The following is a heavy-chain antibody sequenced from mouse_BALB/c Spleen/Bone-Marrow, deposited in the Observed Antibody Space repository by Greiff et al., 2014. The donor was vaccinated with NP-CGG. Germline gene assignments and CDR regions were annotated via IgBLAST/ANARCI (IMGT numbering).Heavy chain of an antibody. Sequence: VQVVESGPELVKPGASVRISCKASGYSFTSFYIYWVRQRPGQGLEWIGWIYPGDFNTKYNEKFKGKATLTADKSSSTASMQLSSLTSEDSAVYFCARKSQRAYDSMNYWGQGTSVTVSS. CDR3: ARKSQRAYDSMNY. CDR2: IYPGDFNT. CDR1: GYSFTSFY. D-gene: IGHD2-4*01. J-gene: IGHJ4*01. V-gene: IGHV1S56*01.